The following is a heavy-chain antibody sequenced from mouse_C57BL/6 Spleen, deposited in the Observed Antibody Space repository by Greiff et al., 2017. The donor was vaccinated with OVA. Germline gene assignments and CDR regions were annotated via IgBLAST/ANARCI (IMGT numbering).Heavy chain of an antibody. D-gene: IGHD2-4*01. Sequence: QVQLQQPGAELVMPGASVKLSCKASGYTFTSYWMHWVKQRPGQGLEWIGEIDPSDSYTNYNQKFKGKSTLTVDKSSSTAYMQLSSLTSEDSAVYYCARSDYYDYDRFDYWGQGTTLTVSS. J-gene: IGHJ2*01. V-gene: IGHV1-69*01. CDR3: ARSDYYDYDRFDY. CDR2: IDPSDSYT. CDR1: GYTFTSYW.